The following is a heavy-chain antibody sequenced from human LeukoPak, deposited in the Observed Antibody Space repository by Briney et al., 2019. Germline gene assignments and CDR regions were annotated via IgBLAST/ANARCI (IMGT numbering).Heavy chain of an antibody. V-gene: IGHV1-69*13. CDR3: ARAHCSGGSCYSRRRYYYYGMDV. CDR2: IIPIFGTA. Sequence: SVTVSCKASGGTFSSYAISWVRQAPGQGLEWMGGIIPIFGTANYAQKFQGRVTITADESTSTAYMELSSLRSEDTAVYYCARAHCSGGSCYSRRRYYYYGMDVWGQGTTVTVSS. J-gene: IGHJ6*02. CDR1: GGTFSSYA. D-gene: IGHD2-15*01.